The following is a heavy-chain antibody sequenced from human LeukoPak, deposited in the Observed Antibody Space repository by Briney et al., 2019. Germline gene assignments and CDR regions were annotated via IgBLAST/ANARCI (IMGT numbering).Heavy chain of an antibody. CDR2: ISGSGGST. CDR1: GFTFSSYA. J-gene: IGHJ4*02. Sequence: GGSLRLSCAASGFTFSSYAMSWVRQAPGKGLEWVSAISGSGGSTYYADSVKGRFTISRDNSKNTLYLQMNSLRAEDTAAYYCAPEVAARSEGFDYWGQGTLVTVSS. V-gene: IGHV3-23*01. CDR3: APEVAARSEGFDY. D-gene: IGHD6-6*01.